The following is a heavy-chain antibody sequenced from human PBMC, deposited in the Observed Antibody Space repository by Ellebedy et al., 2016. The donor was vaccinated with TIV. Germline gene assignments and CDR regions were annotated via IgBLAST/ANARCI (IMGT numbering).Heavy chain of an antibody. D-gene: IGHD6-19*01. CDR3: ARIISSGAY. Sequence: PGGSLRLSCAASGFTFSNYAMAWVRQAPGRGLEWVSAIGPWTDYTFYANSVKGLFTFSRDNSKNTLYLQLNSLRDEDTAVYYCARIISSGAYWGQGTLVTVSS. CDR1: GFTFSNYA. J-gene: IGHJ4*02. CDR2: IGPWTDYT. V-gene: IGHV3-23*01.